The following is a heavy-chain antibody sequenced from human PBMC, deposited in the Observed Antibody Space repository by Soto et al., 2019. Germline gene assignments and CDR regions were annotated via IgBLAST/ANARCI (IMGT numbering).Heavy chain of an antibody. J-gene: IGHJ4*02. D-gene: IGHD4-17*01. CDR1: GFTLGDHH. CDR3: ARIPRRGDYEQVDY. V-gene: IGHV3-72*01. CDR2: IVNRANTYTT. Sequence: GGSLRLSCAASGFTLGDHHMDWVRQAPGKGLEWVGRIVNRANTYTTEYAASVKGRFTMSRDDSMHSVYLQINNLKTEDTAVYYCARIPRRGDYEQVDYWGQGTLVTVSS.